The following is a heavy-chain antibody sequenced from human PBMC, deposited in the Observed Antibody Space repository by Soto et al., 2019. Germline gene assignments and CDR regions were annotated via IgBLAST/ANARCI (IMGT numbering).Heavy chain of an antibody. D-gene: IGHD6-13*01. J-gene: IGHJ6*02. CDR2: IIPIFGTA. CDR3: AGVRTHIAAAGTYYYYYYGMDV. CDR1: GGTFSSYA. Sequence: QVQLVQSGAEVKKPGSSVKVSCKASGGTFSSYAISWVRQAPGQGLEWMGGIIPIFGTANYAQKFQGRVTITADESTSTAYMELSSLRSEDTAVYYCAGVRTHIAAAGTYYYYYYGMDVWGQGTTVTVSS. V-gene: IGHV1-69*01.